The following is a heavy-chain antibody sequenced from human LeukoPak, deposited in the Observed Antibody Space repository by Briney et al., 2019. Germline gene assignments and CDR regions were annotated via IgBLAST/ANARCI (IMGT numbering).Heavy chain of an antibody. V-gene: IGHV6-1*01. CDR1: GDSVSSNSAA. Sequence: SQTLSLTCAISGDSVSSNSAAWNWIRQSPSRGLEWLGRTYYRSKWYNDYAVSVKSRITINPDTSKNQFSLQLNSVTPEDTAVYYCARGPHYYGSGRRGYYYYYMDVWVKGTTVTVSS. CDR2: TYYRSKWYN. D-gene: IGHD3-10*01. J-gene: IGHJ6*03. CDR3: ARGPHYYGSGRRGYYYYYMDV.